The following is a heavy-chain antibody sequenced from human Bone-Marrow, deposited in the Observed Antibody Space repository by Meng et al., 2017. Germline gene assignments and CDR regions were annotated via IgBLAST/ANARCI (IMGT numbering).Heavy chain of an antibody. CDR1: GGSLSGYY. V-gene: IGHV4-34*01. J-gene: IGHJ5*02. Sequence: VQLQQWGAGLLKPSETLSLTCAVFGGSLSGYYCNWFRQPPGKGLEWIGSFYYSGSTFSNPSLKNRVTISVDTSKNQFSLKLSSVTAADTAVYYCSVGELLPTWFDPWGQGTLVTVSS. CDR3: SVGELLPTWFDP. CDR2: FYYSGST. D-gene: IGHD1-26*01.